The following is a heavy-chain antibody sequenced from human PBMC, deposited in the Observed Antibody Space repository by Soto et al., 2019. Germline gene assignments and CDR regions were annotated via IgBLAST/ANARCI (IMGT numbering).Heavy chain of an antibody. CDR2: ISSSSSTI. J-gene: IGHJ5*02. CDR3: ARVAAGVAAPKGNWFDP. V-gene: IGHV3-48*01. D-gene: IGHD6-6*01. Sequence: EVQLVESGGGLVQPGGSLRLSCAASGFTFSSYSMNWVRQAPGKGLEWVSYISSSSSTIYYADSVKGRFTISRDNAKNSLYLQMNSLRAEDTAVYYCARVAAGVAAPKGNWFDPWGQGTLVTVSS. CDR1: GFTFSSYS.